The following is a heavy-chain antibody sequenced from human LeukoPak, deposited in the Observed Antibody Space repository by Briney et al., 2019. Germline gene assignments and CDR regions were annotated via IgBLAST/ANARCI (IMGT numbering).Heavy chain of an antibody. CDR3: ARTDEYYYDSSGYSGLY. CDR2: IYYSGST. D-gene: IGHD3-22*01. J-gene: IGHJ4*02. CDR1: GGFISSSSYY. V-gene: IGHV4-39*01. Sequence: SETLSLTCTVSGGFISSSSYYWGWIRQPPGKGLEWIGSIYYSGSTYYNPSLKSRVTISVDTSKNQFSLKLSSVTAADTAVYYCARTDEYYYDSSGYSGLYWGQGTLVTVSS.